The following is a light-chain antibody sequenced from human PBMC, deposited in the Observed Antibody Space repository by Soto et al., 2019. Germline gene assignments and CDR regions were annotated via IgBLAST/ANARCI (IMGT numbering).Light chain of an antibody. CDR2: DAS. J-gene: IGKJ4*01. CDR1: QDISNY. CDR3: QQYDNLPLT. Sequence: DIQMTQSPSSLSASVGDRVTITCQASQDISNYLNWYQQKPGKAPKLLIYDASNLETGVPSRSSGSGSGTDFTFTISSLQPEDIATYYCQQYDNLPLTFGGGTK. V-gene: IGKV1-33*01.